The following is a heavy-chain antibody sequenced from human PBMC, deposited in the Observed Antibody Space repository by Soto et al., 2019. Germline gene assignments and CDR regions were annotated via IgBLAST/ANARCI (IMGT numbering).Heavy chain of an antibody. D-gene: IGHD6-25*01. CDR3: ASGAEYQRLSRDYFYGMDV. V-gene: IGHV3-30*03. J-gene: IGHJ6*02. CDR2: ISYDGSNN. CDR1: GVTFNSHG. Sequence: QVQLVEAGGGVVQPGRSLRLSCGASGVTFNSHGMHWVRQAPGKGLEWVAVISYDGSNNFYAESVKGRFTISRDNSKNTLYLRMNSMRRDDTVGYYWASGAEYQRLSRDYFYGMDVWGQGTTVPVSS.